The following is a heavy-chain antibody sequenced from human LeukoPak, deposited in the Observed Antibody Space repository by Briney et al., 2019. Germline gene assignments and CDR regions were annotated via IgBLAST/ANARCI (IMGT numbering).Heavy chain of an antibody. D-gene: IGHD4/OR15-4a*01. CDR2: ISSSSSYI. V-gene: IGHV3-21*01. CDR1: GFTFNTYN. J-gene: IGHJ4*02. Sequence: GGSLRLSCAASGFTFNTYNMNWVRQAPGKGLEWVSSISSSSSYIYYADSVKGRFTISRDNAKNSLYLQMNSLRAKDTAVYYCARRAGAYSHPYDYWGQGTLVTVSS. CDR3: ARRAGAYSHPYDY.